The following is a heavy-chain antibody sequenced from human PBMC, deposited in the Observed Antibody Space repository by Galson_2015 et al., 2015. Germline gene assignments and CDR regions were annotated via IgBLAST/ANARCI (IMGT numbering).Heavy chain of an antibody. CDR2: IKQDGSEK. Sequence: GKGLEWVANIKQDGSEKYYVDSVKGRFTISRDNAKNSLYLQMNSLRAEDTAVYYCARDGTWELLDYWGQGTLVTVSS. CDR3: ARDGTWELLDY. V-gene: IGHV3-7*03. J-gene: IGHJ4*02. D-gene: IGHD1-26*01.